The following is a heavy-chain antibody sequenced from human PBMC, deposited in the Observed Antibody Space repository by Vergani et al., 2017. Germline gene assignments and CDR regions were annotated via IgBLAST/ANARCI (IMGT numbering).Heavy chain of an antibody. D-gene: IGHD6-13*01. V-gene: IGHV3-48*01. CDR3: ARGGAQQLLDNWFDP. CDR2: ISSSSCTI. CDR1: GFTFSSYS. J-gene: IGHJ5*02. Sequence: EVQLVESGGGLVQPGGSLRLSCAASGFTFSSYSMNWVRQAPGKGLEWVSYISSSSCTIYYADSVKGRFTISRDNAKNSLYLQMNSLRAEDTAVYYCARGGAQQLLDNWFDPWGQGTLVTVSS.